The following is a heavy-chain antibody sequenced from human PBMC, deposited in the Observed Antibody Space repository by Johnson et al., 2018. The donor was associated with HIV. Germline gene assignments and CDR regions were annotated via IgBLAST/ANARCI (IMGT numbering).Heavy chain of an antibody. CDR2: ISSSGSTI. J-gene: IGHJ3*02. Sequence: QVQLVESGGGLVKPGGSLRLSCAASGFTFADYYMNWMRQAPGKGLEWVSHISSSGSTIYYADSVKGRFTISRDNAKKTLYLQMNSLRAEDTAVYYCARALPRYDAFDIWGQGTMVTVSS. V-gene: IGHV3-11*04. D-gene: IGHD1-14*01. CDR3: ARALPRYDAFDI. CDR1: GFTFADYY.